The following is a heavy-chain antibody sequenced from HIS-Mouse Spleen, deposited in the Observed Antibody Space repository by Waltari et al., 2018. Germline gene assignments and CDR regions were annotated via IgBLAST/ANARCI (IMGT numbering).Heavy chain of an antibody. CDR1: GFTFSDYY. CDR2: ISRSGSTI. D-gene: IGHD2-2*01. CDR3: ARKDIVVVPAAMGGAFDI. J-gene: IGHJ3*02. V-gene: IGHV3-11*01. Sequence: QVQLVESGGGLVKPGGSLRLSCAASGFTFSDYYMSWIRQAPGNGLEWVSYISRSGSTIYYADSVKGRFNISRDNAKNSLYLQMNSLRAEDTAVYYCARKDIVVVPAAMGGAFDIWGQGTMVTVSS.